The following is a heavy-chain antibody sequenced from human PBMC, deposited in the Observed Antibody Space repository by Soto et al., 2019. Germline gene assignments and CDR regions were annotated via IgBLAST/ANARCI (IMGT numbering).Heavy chain of an antibody. Sequence: VGSLRLSCAASGFTFSSYAMSWVRQAPGKGLEWVSAISGSGGSTYYADSVKGRFTISRDNSKNTLYLQMNSLRAEDTAVYYCAKSGGVTTGGYYYYGMDVWGQGTTVTVSS. CDR1: GFTFSSYA. CDR2: ISGSGGST. D-gene: IGHD2-15*01. V-gene: IGHV3-23*01. CDR3: AKSGGVTTGGYYYYGMDV. J-gene: IGHJ6*02.